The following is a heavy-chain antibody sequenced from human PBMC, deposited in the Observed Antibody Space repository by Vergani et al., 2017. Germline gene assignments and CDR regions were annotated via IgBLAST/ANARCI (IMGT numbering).Heavy chain of an antibody. Sequence: EVQLLESGGGLVQPGGSLRLSCAASGFTFSSYAMSWVRQAPGKELEWVSSITASVGASYYSDSVRGRFTITRDNSKNSLYLQMNSLRAEDTAVYYCARDGTTVTTYYYYGMDVWGQGTTVTVSS. CDR2: ITASVGAS. V-gene: IGHV3-23*01. CDR1: GFTFSSYA. D-gene: IGHD4-17*01. J-gene: IGHJ6*02. CDR3: ARDGTTVTTYYYYGMDV.